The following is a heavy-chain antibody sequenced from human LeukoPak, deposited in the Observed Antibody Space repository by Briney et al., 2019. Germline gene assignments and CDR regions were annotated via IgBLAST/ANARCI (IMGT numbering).Heavy chain of an antibody. D-gene: IGHD1-7*01. Sequence: SETLSLTCAVYGGSFSNYYWSWIRQPPGKGLEWLAEINVSGRANYNPSLMSRVTVSVDTSKNQFSLRLTSVTATDTAVYYCARRWNYGRNYYIDVWGKGATVSVSS. CDR3: ARRWNYGRNYYIDV. J-gene: IGHJ6*03. CDR2: INVSGRA. CDR1: GGSFSNYY. V-gene: IGHV4-34*01.